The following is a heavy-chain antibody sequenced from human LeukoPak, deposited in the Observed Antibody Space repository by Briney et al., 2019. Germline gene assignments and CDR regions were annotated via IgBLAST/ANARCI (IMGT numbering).Heavy chain of an antibody. Sequence: SVKVSCKASGGTFSSYTISWARQAPGQGLECMGRIIPILGIANYAQKFQGRVTITADKSTSTAYMELSSLRSEDTAVYYCARASIAARHWFDPRGQGTLVTVSS. V-gene: IGHV1-69*02. J-gene: IGHJ5*02. CDR3: ARASIAARHWFDP. CDR1: GGTFSSYT. D-gene: IGHD6-6*01. CDR2: IIPILGIA.